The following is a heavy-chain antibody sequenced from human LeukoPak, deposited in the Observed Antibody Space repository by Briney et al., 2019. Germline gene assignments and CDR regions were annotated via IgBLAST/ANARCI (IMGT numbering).Heavy chain of an antibody. Sequence: SETLSLTCAVYGGSFSGYYWSWIRQPPGKGLEWIGEINHSGSTNYNPSLKSRVTISVDTSKNQFSLKLSSVTAADTAVYYCATHYYDSWSGYYGPYDYWGQGTLVTVSS. CDR2: INHSGST. CDR3: ATHYYDSWSGYYGPYDY. CDR1: GGSFSGYY. D-gene: IGHD3-3*01. J-gene: IGHJ4*02. V-gene: IGHV4-34*01.